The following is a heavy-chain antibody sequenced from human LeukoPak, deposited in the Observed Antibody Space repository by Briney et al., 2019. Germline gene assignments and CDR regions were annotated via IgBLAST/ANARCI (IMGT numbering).Heavy chain of an antibody. V-gene: IGHV4-61*01. CDR2: IYYSGST. CDR1: GYSISSGYY. D-gene: IGHD3-3*01. CDR3: AREARYDPYFDP. Sequence: SETLSLTCAVSGYSISSGYYWSWIRQPPGKGLEWIGYIYYSGSTNYNPSLKSRVTISVDTSKNQFSLKLSSVTAADTAVYYCAREARYDPYFDPWGQGTLVTVSS. J-gene: IGHJ5*02.